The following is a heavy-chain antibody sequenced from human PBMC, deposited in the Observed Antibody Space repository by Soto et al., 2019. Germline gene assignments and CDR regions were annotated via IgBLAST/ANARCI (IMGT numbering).Heavy chain of an antibody. CDR2: IYYSGST. CDR3: ARARTMVLGVIIPFDP. CDR1: GGSISSGGYY. J-gene: IGHJ5*02. V-gene: IGHV4-31*03. D-gene: IGHD3-10*01. Sequence: SETLSLTCTVSGGSISSGGYYWSWIRQNPGKGLEWIGYIYYSGSTNYNPSLKNRVTISVDTSKNQFSLKLSSVTAADTAVYYCARARTMVLGVIIPFDPWGQGTLVTVSS.